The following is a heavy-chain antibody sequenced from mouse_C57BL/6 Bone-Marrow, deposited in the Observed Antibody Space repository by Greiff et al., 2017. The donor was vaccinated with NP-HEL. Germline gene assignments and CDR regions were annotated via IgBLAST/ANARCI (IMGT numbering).Heavy chain of an antibody. CDR2: IYPGDGDT. V-gene: IGHV1-82*01. CDR3: ARENYDYDGWFAY. D-gene: IGHD2-4*01. J-gene: IGHJ3*01. CDR1: GYAFSSSW. Sequence: VQLQQSGPELVKPGASVKISCKASGYAFSSSWMNWVKQRPGKGLEWIGRIYPGDGDTNYNGKFKGKATLTADKSSSTAYMQLSSLTSEDSAVYFCARENYDYDGWFAYWGQGTLVTVSA.